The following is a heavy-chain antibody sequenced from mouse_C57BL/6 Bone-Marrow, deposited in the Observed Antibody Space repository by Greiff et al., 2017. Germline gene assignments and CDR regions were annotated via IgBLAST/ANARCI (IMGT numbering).Heavy chain of an antibody. CDR3: VRLDGYYAMDY. CDR1: GFSFNTYA. D-gene: IGHD2-3*01. V-gene: IGHV10-1*01. CDR2: IRSKSNNYAT. J-gene: IGHJ4*01. Sequence: DVKLQESGGGLVQPKGSLKLSCAASGFSFNTYAMNWVRQAPGKGLEWVARIRSKSNNYATYYADSVKDRFTISRDDSESMLYLQMNNLKTEYTAMYYCVRLDGYYAMDYWGQGTSVTVSS.